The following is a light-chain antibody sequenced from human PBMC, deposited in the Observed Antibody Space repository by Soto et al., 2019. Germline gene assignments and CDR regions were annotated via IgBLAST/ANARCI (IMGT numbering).Light chain of an antibody. J-gene: IGLJ1*01. CDR2: EVS. CDR1: SSDFGGYNY. Sequence: QSALTQPASVSGSPGQSITISCTGTSSDFGGYNYVSWYQQHPGKAPKLMIYEVSNRPSGVSDRFSGSKSGNTASLTISGLQAGDEADYYCSSYTATRGVFGTGTKLTVL. CDR3: SSYTATRGV. V-gene: IGLV2-14*03.